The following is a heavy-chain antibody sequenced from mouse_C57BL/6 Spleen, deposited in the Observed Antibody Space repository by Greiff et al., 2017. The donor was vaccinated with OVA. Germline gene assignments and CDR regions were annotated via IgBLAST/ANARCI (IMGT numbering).Heavy chain of an antibody. V-gene: IGHV3-6*01. J-gene: IGHJ2*01. Sequence: EVKLQESGPGLVKPSQSLSLPCSVTGYSITSGYYWNWIRQFPGNKLEWMGYISYDGSNNYNPSLKNRISITRDTSKNQFFLKLNSVTTEDTATYYCAREADYYGSSYYFDYWGQGTTLTVSS. CDR3: AREADYYGSSYYFDY. CDR1: GYSITSGYY. CDR2: ISYDGSN. D-gene: IGHD1-1*01.